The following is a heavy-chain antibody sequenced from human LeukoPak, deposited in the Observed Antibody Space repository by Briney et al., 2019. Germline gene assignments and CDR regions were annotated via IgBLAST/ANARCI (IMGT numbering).Heavy chain of an antibody. CDR1: GFTFSNYA. CDR3: ARGYSSGWTFFDY. CDR2: ISASGRNR. D-gene: IGHD6-19*01. J-gene: IGHJ4*02. Sequence: GGSLRLSCAASGFTFSNYAMTWVRQAPGKGLELVSVISASGRNRDYADSVKGRFTISRDNAENTLSLLMNSLRAEDTAVYYCARGYSSGWTFFDYWGQGTLVTVSS. V-gene: IGHV3-23*01.